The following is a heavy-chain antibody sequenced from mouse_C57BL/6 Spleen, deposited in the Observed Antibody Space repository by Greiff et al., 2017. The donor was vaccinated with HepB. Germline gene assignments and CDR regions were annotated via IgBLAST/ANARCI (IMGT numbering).Heavy chain of an antibody. Sequence: VQLQQSGAELVKPGASVKLSCTPSGFNIKDYYMHWVKQRTEQGLEWIGRIDPEDGETKYAPKFQGKATSTVDTSSNTAYLQLSSLTSEDTAVYYVARHGSGAYWGQGTLVTVSA. V-gene: IGHV14-2*01. J-gene: IGHJ3*01. CDR1: GFNIKDYY. D-gene: IGHD1-1*01. CDR3: ARHGSGAY. CDR2: IDPEDGET.